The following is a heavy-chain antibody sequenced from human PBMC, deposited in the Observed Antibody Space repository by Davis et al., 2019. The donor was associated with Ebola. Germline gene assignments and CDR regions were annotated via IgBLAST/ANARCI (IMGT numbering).Heavy chain of an antibody. V-gene: IGHV3-21*01. CDR2: ISSRNSYI. Sequence: GGSLRLFCAASGFTFSSYSMNWVRQAPGKGLEWVSSISSRNSYIHYADSVKGRFTISRDNAKNSLYLQMNSLGAEDTAVYYCARLTGSYPGWFDPWGQGTLVTVSS. J-gene: IGHJ5*02. CDR3: ARLTGSYPGWFDP. D-gene: IGHD1-26*01. CDR1: GFTFSSYS.